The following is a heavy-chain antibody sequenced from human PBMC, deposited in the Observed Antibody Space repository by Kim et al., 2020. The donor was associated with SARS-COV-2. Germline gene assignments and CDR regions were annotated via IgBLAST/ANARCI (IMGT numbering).Heavy chain of an antibody. CDR2: IIPIFGTA. CDR1: GGTFSSYA. V-gene: IGHV1-69*13. Sequence: SVKVSCKASGGTFSSYAINWVRQAPGQGLEWMGGIIPIFGTANYAQKFQGRVTITADESTSTAYMELSSLRSEDTAVYYCARVPTYYYDSSGYYPHAFDIWGQGTMVTVSS. CDR3: ARVPTYYYDSSGYYPHAFDI. D-gene: IGHD3-22*01. J-gene: IGHJ3*02.